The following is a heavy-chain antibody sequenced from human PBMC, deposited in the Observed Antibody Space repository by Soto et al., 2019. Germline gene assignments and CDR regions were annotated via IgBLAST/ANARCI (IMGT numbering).Heavy chain of an antibody. V-gene: IGHV3-30*18. CDR2: ISYDGSNQ. Sequence: QVQLVESGGGVVQPGRSLRLSCAASGFIFSSYGMHWVRQAPGKGLEWVAVISYDGSNQYYEDSVKGRFTISRDNSKNTLYLQMNSLRAEDTAVYYYAKDPIHITSPHFDYWGQGTLLTVS. D-gene: IGHD2-21*01. J-gene: IGHJ4*02. CDR1: GFIFSSYG. CDR3: AKDPIHITSPHFDY.